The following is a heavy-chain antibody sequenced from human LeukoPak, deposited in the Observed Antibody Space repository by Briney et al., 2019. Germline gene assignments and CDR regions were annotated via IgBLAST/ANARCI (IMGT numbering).Heavy chain of an antibody. CDR2: ISSDGSST. Sequence: GGSLRLSCAASGFTFSSYWMHWVRQAPGKGLVWVSRISSDGSSTSYADSVKGRFTISRDNAKNTLYLQMNSLRAEDTAVYYCARATYEGYYDILTGLPPSWFDPWGQGTLVTVSS. J-gene: IGHJ5*02. CDR3: ARATYEGYYDILTGLPPSWFDP. CDR1: GFTFSSYW. D-gene: IGHD3-9*01. V-gene: IGHV3-74*01.